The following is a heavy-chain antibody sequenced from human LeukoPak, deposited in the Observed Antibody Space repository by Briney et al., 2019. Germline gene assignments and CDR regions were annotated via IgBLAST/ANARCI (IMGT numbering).Heavy chain of an antibody. D-gene: IGHD3-22*01. V-gene: IGHV1-46*01. Sequence: GASVKVSCKASGYTFTSYYMHWVRQAPGQGLEWMGIINPSGGSTSYAQKFQGRVTMTRDMSTSTVYMELSSLRSEDTAVYYCARAGMIVVAPYYSWGQGTLVTVSS. CDR2: INPSGGST. J-gene: IGHJ5*02. CDR1: GYTFTSYY. CDR3: ARAGMIVVAPYYS.